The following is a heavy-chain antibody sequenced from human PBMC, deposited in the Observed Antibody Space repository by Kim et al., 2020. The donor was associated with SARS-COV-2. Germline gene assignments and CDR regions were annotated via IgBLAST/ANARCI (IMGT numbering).Heavy chain of an antibody. CDR3: ARDAGRALWFGELYYYGMDV. CDR1: GGSISSYY. D-gene: IGHD3-10*01. Sequence: SETLSLTCTVSGGSISSYYWSWIRQPAGKGLEWIGRVYTSGSTNYNPSLKSRVTMSVDTSKNQFSLKLSSVTAADTAVYYCARDAGRALWFGELYYYGMDVWGQGTTVTVSS. V-gene: IGHV4-4*07. J-gene: IGHJ6*02. CDR2: VYTSGST.